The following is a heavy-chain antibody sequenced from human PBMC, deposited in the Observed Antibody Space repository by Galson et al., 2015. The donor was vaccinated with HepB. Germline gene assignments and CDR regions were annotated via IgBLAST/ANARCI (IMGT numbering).Heavy chain of an antibody. V-gene: IGHV3-73*01. CDR3: TRRGDFWSGSRDY. D-gene: IGHD3-3*01. Sequence: SLRLSCAAPGFTFSGSAMHWVRQASGKGLEWVGRIRSKANSYATAYAASVKGRFTISRDDSKNTAYLQMNSLKTEDTAVYYCTRRGDFWSGSRDYWGQGTLVTVSS. J-gene: IGHJ4*02. CDR2: IRSKANSYAT. CDR1: GFTFSGSA.